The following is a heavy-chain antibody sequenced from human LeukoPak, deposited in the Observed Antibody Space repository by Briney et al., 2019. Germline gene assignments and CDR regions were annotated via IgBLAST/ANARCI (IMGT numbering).Heavy chain of an antibody. CDR2: INPTGSST. V-gene: IGHV1-46*01. CDR1: GYTLTNYY. D-gene: IGHD2-8*02. J-gene: IGHJ4*02. Sequence: ASVKVSCKASGYTLTNYYMHWVRQAPRQGLEWMGLINPTGSSTNYAQKFRGRVTMTRDTSTSTVYMELSSLRSEDTAVYYCAREESGGYYWGQGTLVTVSS. CDR3: AREESGGYY.